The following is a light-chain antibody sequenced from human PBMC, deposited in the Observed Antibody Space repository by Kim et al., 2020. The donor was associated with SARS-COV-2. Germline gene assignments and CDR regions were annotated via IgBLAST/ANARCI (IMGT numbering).Light chain of an antibody. CDR2: HVS. CDR1: NIGSKS. J-gene: IGLJ2*01. CDR3: QVRDSSTDHLV. V-gene: IGLV3-21*04. Sequence: SYELTQSPSVSVAPGEMASITCGGKNIGSKSVHWYQQKPGQAPVLVIYHVSGRPSGIPERFSGSNSGNTATLTISRVEVGDEADYYCQVRDSSTDHLVFGGGTQLTVL.